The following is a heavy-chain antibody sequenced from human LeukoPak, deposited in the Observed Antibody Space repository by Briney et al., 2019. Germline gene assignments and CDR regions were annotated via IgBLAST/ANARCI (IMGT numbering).Heavy chain of an antibody. CDR2: INYSGST. V-gene: IGHV4-31*03. D-gene: IGHD2-21*02. CDR3: ARVVLCGGDCYSGDAFDI. Sequence: SETLSLTCTVSGGSISSDDYYLSRIPPHQGQGLEWIGYINYSGSTYSSPSLQVRITIYIDTSKNQFSLKLSSVTAADTAVYYCARVVLCGGDCYSGDAFDIWGQGTMVTVSS. CDR1: GGSISSDDYY. J-gene: IGHJ3*02.